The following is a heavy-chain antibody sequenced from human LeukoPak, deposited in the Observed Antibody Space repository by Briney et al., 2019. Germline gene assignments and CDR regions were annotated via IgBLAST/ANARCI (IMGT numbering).Heavy chain of an antibody. V-gene: IGHV4-39*01. CDR1: GGSISSSSYY. D-gene: IGHD6-19*01. J-gene: IGHJ4*02. CDR3: ARQGWSSASGYYFDY. Sequence: SETLSLTCGVSGGSISSSSYYWGWIRQPPGKGLEWVGTIYYSGSTYYNPSLKSRVTISVDTSKNQCSLKLSSVTAADTAVYYCARQGWSSASGYYFDYWGQGTLVTVSS. CDR2: IYYSGST.